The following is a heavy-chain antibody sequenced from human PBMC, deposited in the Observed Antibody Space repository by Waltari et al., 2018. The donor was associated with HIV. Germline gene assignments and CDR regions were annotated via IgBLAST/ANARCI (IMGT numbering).Heavy chain of an antibody. V-gene: IGHV1-18*01. CDR3: ARTTIFGVDTYYFDY. J-gene: IGHJ4*02. Sequence: QVQLVQSGAEVKKPGASVKVSCTASGYTFSRYAITWVRQAPGQGLKWLGWISAFSGNTKYAREVQGIATMTTDTSTNTAYMELESLTSDDTAIFYCARTTIFGVDTYYFDYWGQGTLVTVSS. D-gene: IGHD3-3*01. CDR2: ISAFSGNT. CDR1: GYTFSRYA.